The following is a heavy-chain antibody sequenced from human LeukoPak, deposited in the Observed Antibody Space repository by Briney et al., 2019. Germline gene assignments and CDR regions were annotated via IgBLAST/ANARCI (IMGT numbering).Heavy chain of an antibody. D-gene: IGHD3-22*01. V-gene: IGHV4-59*01. CDR2: LSNSGST. Sequence: SETLSLTCSVSGGSIGSYYWSWIRQPPGKGLEWIGHLSNSGSTNYNPSLKSRVTISVDTSKNQFSLKLNSVTAADTAVYYCAREDSSGYLGYWGQGTLVTVSS. CDR1: GGSIGSYY. CDR3: AREDSSGYLGY. J-gene: IGHJ4*02.